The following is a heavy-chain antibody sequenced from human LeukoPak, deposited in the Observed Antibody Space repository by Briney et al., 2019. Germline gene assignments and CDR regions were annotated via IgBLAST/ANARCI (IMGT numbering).Heavy chain of an antibody. CDR2: IGGSGGST. Sequence: PGGSLRLSCAASGFTFSSYAMSWVRQAPGKGLEWVSAIGGSGGSTYYADSVKGRFTISRDNSKNTLYLQMSSLRAEDTAVYYCAKDQQGGSSWYGHQIFDYWGQGTLVTVSS. J-gene: IGHJ4*02. D-gene: IGHD6-13*01. CDR1: GFTFSSYA. V-gene: IGHV3-23*01. CDR3: AKDQQGGSSWYGHQIFDY.